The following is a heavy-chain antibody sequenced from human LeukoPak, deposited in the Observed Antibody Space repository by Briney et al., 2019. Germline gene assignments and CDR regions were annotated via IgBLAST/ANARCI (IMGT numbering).Heavy chain of an antibody. Sequence: GGSLRLSCAASGFTFSSYSMNWVRQAPGKGLEWVSYISSSSSTIYYADPVKGRFTIPRDNAKDSLYLQMNSLRAEDTAVYYCARDRQDSGYDMYAFDIWGQGTMVTVSS. J-gene: IGHJ3*02. V-gene: IGHV3-48*01. CDR1: GFTFSSYS. CDR2: ISSSSSTI. CDR3: ARDRQDSGYDMYAFDI. D-gene: IGHD5-12*01.